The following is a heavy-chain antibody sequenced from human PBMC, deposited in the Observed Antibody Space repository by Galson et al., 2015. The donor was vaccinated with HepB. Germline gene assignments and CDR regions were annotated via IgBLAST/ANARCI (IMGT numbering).Heavy chain of an antibody. Sequence: SLRLSCAASGFTFSSYAMSWVRQAPGKGLEWVSAISGSGGSTYYADSVKGRFTISRDNSKNTLYLQMNSLRAEDTAVYYCALWSGYYRDFDYWGQGTLVTVSS. CDR1: GFTFSSYA. D-gene: IGHD3-3*01. CDR2: ISGSGGST. J-gene: IGHJ4*02. V-gene: IGHV3-23*01. CDR3: ALWSGYYRDFDY.